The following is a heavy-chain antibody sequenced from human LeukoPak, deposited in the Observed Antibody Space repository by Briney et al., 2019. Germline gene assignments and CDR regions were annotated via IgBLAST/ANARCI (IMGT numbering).Heavy chain of an antibody. J-gene: IGHJ4*02. D-gene: IGHD2-15*01. Sequence: GGSLRLSCAASGFTFNSYEMNWVRQAPGKGLEWVSYISSSGSTIYYADSVKGRFTISRDNAKNSLYLQMNSLRAEDTAVYYCARETSYCSGGSCYPGGFDYWGQGTLVTVSS. V-gene: IGHV3-48*03. CDR2: ISSSGSTI. CDR3: ARETSYCSGGSCYPGGFDY. CDR1: GFTFNSYE.